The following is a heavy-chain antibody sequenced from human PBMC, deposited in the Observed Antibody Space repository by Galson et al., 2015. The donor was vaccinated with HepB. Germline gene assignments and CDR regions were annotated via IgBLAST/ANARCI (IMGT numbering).Heavy chain of an antibody. J-gene: IGHJ3*02. D-gene: IGHD6-19*01. CDR1: GYSFTSYW. Sequence: QSGAEVKKPGESLRISCKGSGYSFTSYWISWVRQMPGKGLEWMGRIDPSDSYTNYSPSFQGHVTISADKSISTAYLQWSSLKASDTAMYYCARFEGYSSGWLDAFDIWGQGTMVTVSS. CDR2: IDPSDSYT. CDR3: ARFEGYSSGWLDAFDI. V-gene: IGHV5-10-1*01.